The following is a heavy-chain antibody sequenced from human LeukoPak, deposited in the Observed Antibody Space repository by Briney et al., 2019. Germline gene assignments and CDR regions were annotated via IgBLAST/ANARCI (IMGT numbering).Heavy chain of an antibody. CDR2: ISGSGGST. J-gene: IGHJ4*02. D-gene: IGHD3-10*01. CDR1: GFTFNTYT. CDR3: AKVLNYYGSGYFDY. V-gene: IGHV3-23*01. Sequence: GGSLRLSCAASGFTFNTYTMNWVRQAPGKGLEWVSAISGSGGSTHYADSVKGRFTISRDNSKNTLYLQMNSLRAEDTAVYYCAKVLNYYGSGYFDYWGQGTLVTVSS.